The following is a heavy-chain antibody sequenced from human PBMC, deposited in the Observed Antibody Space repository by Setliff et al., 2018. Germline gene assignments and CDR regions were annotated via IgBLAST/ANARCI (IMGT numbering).Heavy chain of an antibody. J-gene: IGHJ5*02. Sequence: ASVKVSCKAFGYSFTNYGLNWVRQAPGQGLEWMGWISGYDDNTNYAQRLQGRVTMTTDTSTSTAYMELRSLTSADTAVYYCARGSAKMVALPTANYFDPWGQGTPVTVSS. CDR1: GYSFTNYG. CDR3: ARGSAKMVALPTANYFDP. CDR2: ISGYDDNT. V-gene: IGHV1-18*01. D-gene: IGHD2-2*01.